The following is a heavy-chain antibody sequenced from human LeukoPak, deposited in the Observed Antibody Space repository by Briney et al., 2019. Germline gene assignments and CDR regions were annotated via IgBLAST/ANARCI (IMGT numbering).Heavy chain of an antibody. V-gene: IGHV4-4*02. CDR2: IYHSGST. CDR3: ARDHKEWGSSWDFLYYYYGMDV. Sequence: SETLSLTCAVSGGSISSSNWWSWVRQPPGKGLEWIGEIYHSGSTNYNPSLKSRVTISVDKSKNRFSLKLSSVTAADTAVYYCARDHKEWGSSWDFLYYYYGMDVWGQGTTVTVSS. CDR1: GGSISSSNW. J-gene: IGHJ6*02. D-gene: IGHD6-13*01.